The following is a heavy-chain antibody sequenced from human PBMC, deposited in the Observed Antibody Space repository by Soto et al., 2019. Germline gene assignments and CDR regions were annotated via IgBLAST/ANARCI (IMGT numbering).Heavy chain of an antibody. D-gene: IGHD2-15*01. CDR3: ARDADVVVTYNWFDP. J-gene: IGHJ5*02. CDR2: ISAYNGNT. CDR1: GYTFTSYG. Sequence: QVQLVQSGAEVKKPGASVKVSCKASGYTFTSYGISWVRQAPGQGLEWMGWISAYNGNTNYAQKLQGRVTMTTDTPTSTAYMELRSLRSDDTAVYYCARDADVVVTYNWFDPWGQGTLVTVSS. V-gene: IGHV1-18*01.